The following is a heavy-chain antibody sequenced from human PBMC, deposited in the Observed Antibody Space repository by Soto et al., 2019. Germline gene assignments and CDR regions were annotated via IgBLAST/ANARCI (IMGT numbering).Heavy chain of an antibody. CDR1: GYTFTTYG. J-gene: IGHJ6*02. CDR2: ISPYNGTT. D-gene: IGHD1-1*01. CDR3: ARDGERDTGLNFYYYLHGMDA. V-gene: IGHV1-18*04. Sequence: GASVKVSCKASGYTFTTYGISWVRQDPGQGLEWMGWISPYNGTTKYAEKFQGEMTMTTDTATSTAYMDLRSLRSDDTAVYYCARDGERDTGLNFYYYLHGMDAWGQGTRVTVSS.